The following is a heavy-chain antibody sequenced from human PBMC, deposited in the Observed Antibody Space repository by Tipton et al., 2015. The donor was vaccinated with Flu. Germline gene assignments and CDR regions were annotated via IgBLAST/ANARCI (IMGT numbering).Heavy chain of an antibody. CDR3: SYSHRYYYYYGMDV. J-gene: IGHJ6*02. CDR1: GFTFSGSA. D-gene: IGHD3-16*02. V-gene: IGHV3-73*01. CDR2: IRSKANSYAT. Sequence: SLRLSCAASGFTFSGSAMHWVRQASGKGLEWVGRIRSKANSYATAYAASVKGRFTISRDDSKNTAYLQMNSLKTEDTAVYYCSYSHRYYYYYGMDVWGQGTTVTVSS.